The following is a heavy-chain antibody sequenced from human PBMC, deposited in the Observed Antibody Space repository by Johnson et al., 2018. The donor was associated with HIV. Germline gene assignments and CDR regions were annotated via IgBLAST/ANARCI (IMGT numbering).Heavy chain of an antibody. CDR3: ARGIQPDAFDI. D-gene: IGHD2-2*01. V-gene: IGHV3-66*01. CDR1: GFTFTSYA. J-gene: IGHJ3*02. Sequence: VQLVESGGGLVQPGGSLRLSCAASGFTFTSYAMSWVRQPPGKGLEWVSVIYSGGSTYYADSVKGRFTISRDNSKNTLYVQMNSLRAEDTAVYYCARGIQPDAFDIWGQGTMVTVSS. CDR2: IYSGGST.